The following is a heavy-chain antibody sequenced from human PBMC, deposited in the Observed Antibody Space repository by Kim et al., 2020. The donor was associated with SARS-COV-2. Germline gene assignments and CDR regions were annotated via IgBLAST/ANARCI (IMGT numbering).Heavy chain of an antibody. J-gene: IGHJ4*02. D-gene: IGHD5-18*01. CDR3: ARDPQMRHGYGIYYFDY. Sequence: KGRFTNSRDNSKNTLYLEMNSLRAEDTAVYYCARDPQMRHGYGIYYFDYWGQGTLVTVSS. V-gene: IGHV3-30*07.